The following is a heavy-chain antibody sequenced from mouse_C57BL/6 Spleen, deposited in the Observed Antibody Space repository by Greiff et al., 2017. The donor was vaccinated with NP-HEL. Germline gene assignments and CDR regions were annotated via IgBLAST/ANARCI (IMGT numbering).Heavy chain of an antibody. CDR2: ISDGGSYT. CDR3: ARGKLGPFDY. V-gene: IGHV5-4*01. J-gene: IGHJ2*01. Sequence: VQLVESGGGLVKPGGSLKLSCAASGFTFSSYAMSWVRQTPEKRLEWVATISDGGSYTYYPDNVKGRFTISRDNAKNNLYLQMSHLKSEDTAMYYCARGKLGPFDYWGQGTTLTVSS. CDR1: GFTFSSYA. D-gene: IGHD4-1*01.